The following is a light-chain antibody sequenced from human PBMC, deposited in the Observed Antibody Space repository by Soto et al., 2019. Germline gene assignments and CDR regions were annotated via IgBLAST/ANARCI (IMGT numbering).Light chain of an antibody. Sequence: QSALTQPASVSGSPGQSITISCIGTSSDVGSHNLVSWYQQHPGKVPKLIIYEDTKRPSGVSNRFSGSKSGNTASLTISGLQAEDEGDYYCCSYAGSGTFVLFGGGTQLTVL. V-gene: IGLV2-23*01. CDR2: EDT. J-gene: IGLJ2*01. CDR3: CSYAGSGTFVL. CDR1: SSDVGSHNL.